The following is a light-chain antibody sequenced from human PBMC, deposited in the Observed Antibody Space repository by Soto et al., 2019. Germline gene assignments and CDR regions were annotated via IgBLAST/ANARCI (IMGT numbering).Light chain of an antibody. CDR2: STD. Sequence: QAVVTQEPSLTVSPGGTVTLTCASSTGAVTSGYYPNWVQQKPGQTPRALIYSTDNKHSWTPARFSGSLLGGKAALILSGAQPEDEAEYYCLLYFGGYVVFGGGTKLTVL. CDR1: TGAVTSGYY. V-gene: IGLV7-43*01. J-gene: IGLJ2*01. CDR3: LLYFGGYVV.